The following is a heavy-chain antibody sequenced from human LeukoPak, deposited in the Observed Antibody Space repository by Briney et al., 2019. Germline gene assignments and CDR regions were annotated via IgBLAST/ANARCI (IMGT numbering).Heavy chain of an antibody. J-gene: IGHJ5*02. D-gene: IGHD6-25*01. Sequence: EASVKVSCKASGYTFTGYYIHWVRQAPGQGLEWMGWINPKSGGANYAQKFHGRVTMTRDTSISTAYMELSRLRSVDTAVYYCAREDFFSSGNCFDPWGQGTLVTVSS. V-gene: IGHV1-2*02. CDR3: AREDFFSSGNCFDP. CDR1: GYTFTGYY. CDR2: INPKSGGA.